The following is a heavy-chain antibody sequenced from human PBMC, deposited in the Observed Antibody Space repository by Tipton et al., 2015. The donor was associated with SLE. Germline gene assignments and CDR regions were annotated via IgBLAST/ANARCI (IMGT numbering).Heavy chain of an antibody. V-gene: IGHV3-15*01. CDR3: TTLYGDYPEFDY. CDR1: GFTFSSYG. D-gene: IGHD4-17*01. CDR2: IKSKTDGGTT. J-gene: IGHJ4*02. Sequence: SLRLSCAASGFTFSSYGMHWVRQAPGKGLEWVGRIKSKTDGGTTDYAAPVKGRFTISRDDSKNTLYLQMNSLKTEDTAVYYCTTLYGDYPEFDYWGQGTLVTVSS.